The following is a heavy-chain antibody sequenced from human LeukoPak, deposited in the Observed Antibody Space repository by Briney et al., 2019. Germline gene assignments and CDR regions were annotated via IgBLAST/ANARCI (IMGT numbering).Heavy chain of an antibody. CDR3: ARDPFNPDCSSTSCPDAFDI. Sequence: GASVTVSCKASGYTFTSYAMHWVRQAPGQRLEWMGWINAGNGNTKYSQKFHGRVTITRDTSASTAYMELSSLRSEDTAVYYCARDPFNPDCSSTSCPDAFDIWGQGTMVTVSS. J-gene: IGHJ3*02. CDR2: INAGNGNT. CDR1: GYTFTSYA. V-gene: IGHV1-3*01. D-gene: IGHD2-2*01.